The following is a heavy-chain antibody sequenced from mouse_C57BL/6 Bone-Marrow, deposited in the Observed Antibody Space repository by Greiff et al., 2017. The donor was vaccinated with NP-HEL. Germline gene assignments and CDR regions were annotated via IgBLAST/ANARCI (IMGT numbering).Heavy chain of an antibody. Sequence: GGGLVQPKGSLKLSCAASGFSFNTYAMNWVRQAPGKGLEWVARIRSNSNNYATYYADSVKDRLTISRDDSERMLYLHRNNLKTEDSSMYYCVRHVGATHLDYWGQGTTLTVSS. D-gene: IGHD1-1*01. J-gene: IGHJ2*01. CDR2: IRSNSNNYAT. V-gene: IGHV10-1*01. CDR1: GFSFNTYA. CDR3: VRHVGATHLDY.